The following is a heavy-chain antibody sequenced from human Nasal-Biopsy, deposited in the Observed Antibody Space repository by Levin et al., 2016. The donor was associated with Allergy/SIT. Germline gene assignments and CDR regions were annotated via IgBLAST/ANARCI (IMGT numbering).Heavy chain of an antibody. Sequence: ASVKVSCKASGYAFTGYYVHWVRQAPGQGLEWMGWISPNSGGTNYAQKFQGRVTMARDTSITTAYMELSRLTSDDTAVYYCARDKGDYYRLGSTFDPWGQGTLVTVSS. CDR1: GYAFTGYY. CDR3: ARDKGDYYRLGSTFDP. CDR2: ISPNSGGT. V-gene: IGHV1-2*02. J-gene: IGHJ5*02. D-gene: IGHD3-10*01.